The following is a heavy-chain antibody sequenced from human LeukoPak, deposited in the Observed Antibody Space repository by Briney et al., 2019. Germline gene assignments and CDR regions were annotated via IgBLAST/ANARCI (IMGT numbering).Heavy chain of an antibody. CDR2: IYYSGST. D-gene: IGHD2-2*02. V-gene: IGHV4-39*07. J-gene: IGHJ4*02. CDR1: GGSISSSSYY. CDR3: ASYCSSTSCYTVDY. Sequence: SETLSLTCTVSGGSISSSSYYWGWIRQPPGKGLEWIGSIYYSGSTYYNPSLRSRVTISVDRSKNQFSLKLSSVTAADTAVYYCASYCSSTSCYTVDYWGQGTLVTVSS.